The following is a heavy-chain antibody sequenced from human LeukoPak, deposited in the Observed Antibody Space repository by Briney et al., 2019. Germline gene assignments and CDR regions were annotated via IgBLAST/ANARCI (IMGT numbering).Heavy chain of an antibody. CDR3: ATEVGQWLVRT. D-gene: IGHD6-19*01. V-gene: IGHV4-38-2*01. Sequence: SETLSLTCGVSSYSISSGYYWGWIRQPPGKGLEWIGSIYHSGRTYYNPSSKSRVTISVDTSKNQFSLKLTSVTAADTAVYYCATEVGQWLVRTWGQGTLVTVSS. CDR2: IYHSGRT. J-gene: IGHJ4*02. CDR1: SYSISSGYY.